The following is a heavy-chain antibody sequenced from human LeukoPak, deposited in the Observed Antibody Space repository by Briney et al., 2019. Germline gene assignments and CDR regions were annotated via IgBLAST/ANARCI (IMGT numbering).Heavy chain of an antibody. CDR2: MNPNSGNT. CDR3: ARGRHYDFWSGYTSLDY. CDR1: GYTFTSYD. V-gene: IGHV1-8*01. J-gene: IGHJ4*02. D-gene: IGHD3-3*01. Sequence: ASVKVSCKASGYTFTSYDINWVRQATGQRLEWMGWMNPNSGNTGYAQKFQGRVTMTRNTSISTAYMELSSLRSEDTAVYYCARGRHYDFWSGYTSLDYWGQGTLVTTSS.